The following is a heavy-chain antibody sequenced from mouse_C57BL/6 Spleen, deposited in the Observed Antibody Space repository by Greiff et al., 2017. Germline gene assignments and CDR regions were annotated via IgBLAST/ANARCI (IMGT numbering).Heavy chain of an antibody. V-gene: IGHV1-64*01. J-gene: IGHJ4*01. Sequence: QVQLQQPGAELVKPGASVKLSCKASGYTFTSYWMHWVKQRPGQGLEWIGMIPPNSGSTNYNEKFKSKATLTVDKSSSTAYMQLSSLTSEDSAVYYCARFENYDYVYYAMDYWGQGTSVTGSS. CDR1: GYTFTSYW. D-gene: IGHD2-4*01. CDR2: IPPNSGST. CDR3: ARFENYDYVYYAMDY.